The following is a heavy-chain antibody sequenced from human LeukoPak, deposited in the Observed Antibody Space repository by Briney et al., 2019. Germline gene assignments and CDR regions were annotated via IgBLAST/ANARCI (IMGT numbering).Heavy chain of an antibody. V-gene: IGHV1-24*01. Sequence: ASVKVSWKVSGYTLTELSMHWVRQAPGKGLEWMGGFDPEDGETIYAQKFQGRVTMTEDTSTDTAYMELSSLRSEDTAVYYCAASVGYYDSSGLAVDYWGQGTLVTVSS. CDR1: GYTLTELS. CDR3: AASVGYYDSSGLAVDY. D-gene: IGHD3-22*01. J-gene: IGHJ4*02. CDR2: FDPEDGET.